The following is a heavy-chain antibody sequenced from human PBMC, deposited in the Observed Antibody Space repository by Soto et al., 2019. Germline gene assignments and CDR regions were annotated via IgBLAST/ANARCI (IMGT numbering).Heavy chain of an antibody. D-gene: IGHD6-6*01. V-gene: IGHV3-23*01. CDR1: GFTFSSYA. CDR2: ISGSGGST. CDR3: AKGGPLAARNLFDF. Sequence: EVQLLESGGGLVQPGGSLRLSCAASGFTFSSYAMSWVRQAPGKGLEWVSAISGSGGSTYYADSVMGRFTISRDNSKNTQYLQMSSRRAEDTAVYYCAKGGPLAARNLFDFWGQGTLVTVSS. J-gene: IGHJ4*02.